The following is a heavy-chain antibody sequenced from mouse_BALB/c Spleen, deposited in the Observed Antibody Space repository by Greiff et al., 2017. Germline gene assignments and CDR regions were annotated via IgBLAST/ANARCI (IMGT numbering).Heavy chain of an antibody. J-gene: IGHJ2*01. CDR1: GYSITSGYY. Sequence: EVQLQESGPGLVKPSQSLSLTCSVTGYSITSGYYWNWIRQFPGNKLEWMGYISYDGSNNYNPSLKNRISITRDTSKNQFFLKLNSVTTEDTATYYCARDKGYRYYFDYWGQGTTLTGSS. D-gene: IGHD2-2*01. CDR2: ISYDGSN. V-gene: IGHV3-6*02. CDR3: ARDKGYRYYFDY.